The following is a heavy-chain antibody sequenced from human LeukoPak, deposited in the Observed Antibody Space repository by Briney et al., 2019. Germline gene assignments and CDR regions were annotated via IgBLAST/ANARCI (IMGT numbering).Heavy chain of an antibody. J-gene: IGHJ4*01. V-gene: IGHV1-2*02. CDR1: GYTFTGYY. D-gene: IGHD2-2*01. CDR2: INPNSGGT. Sequence: ASVKVSCKASGYTFTGYYMHWVRQAPGQGLEGMGWINPNSGGTNYAQKFQGRVTMTRDTSISTAYMELSRLRSDDAAVYYCAKGYCSSTSCWVIDYWGHGTLVTVSS. CDR3: AKGYCSSTSCWVIDY.